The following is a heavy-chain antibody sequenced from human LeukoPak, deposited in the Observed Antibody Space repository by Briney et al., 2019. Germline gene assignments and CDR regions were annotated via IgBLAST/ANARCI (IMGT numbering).Heavy chain of an antibody. CDR2: INHSGST. CDR3: ARFLIASWYYYGMDV. V-gene: IGHV4-34*01. D-gene: IGHD2/OR15-2a*01. CDR1: GGSFSGYY. Sequence: KSSETLSLTCAVYGGSFSGYYWSWIRQPPGKGLEWIGEINHSGSTNYNPSLKSRVTISVDTSKNQFSLKLSSVTAADTAVYYCARFLIASWYYYGMDVWGQGTTVTVSS. J-gene: IGHJ6*02.